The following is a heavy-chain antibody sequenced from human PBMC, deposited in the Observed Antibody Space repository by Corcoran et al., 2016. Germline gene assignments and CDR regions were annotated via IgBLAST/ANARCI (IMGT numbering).Heavy chain of an antibody. CDR2: IIPIFGTA. CDR1: GGTFSSYA. Sequence: QVQLVQSGAEVKKPGSSVKVSCKASGGTFSSYAISWVRQAPGQGLEWMGGIIPIFGTANYAQKFQGRVTITADKSTSTAYMELSSLRSEDTAVYYCARKRGGSSGFDDYYYGMDVWGQGTTVTVSS. CDR3: ARKRGGSSGFDDYYYGMDV. V-gene: IGHV1-69*06. J-gene: IGHJ6*02. D-gene: IGHD3-9*01.